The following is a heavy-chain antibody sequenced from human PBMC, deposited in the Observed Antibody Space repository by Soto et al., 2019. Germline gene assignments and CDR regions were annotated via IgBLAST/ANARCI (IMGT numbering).Heavy chain of an antibody. J-gene: IGHJ6*02. Sequence: EVQLLEPGGGLVQPGGSLRLSCAASGFTFSSYAMSWVRQAPGKGLEWVSAISGSGGSTYYADSVKGRFTISRDNSKNTLYLQMNSLRAEDTAVYYCAKGSGPYYYYYGMDVWGQGTTVTVSS. CDR3: AKGSGPYYYYYGMDV. V-gene: IGHV3-23*01. CDR2: ISGSGGST. CDR1: GFTFSSYA.